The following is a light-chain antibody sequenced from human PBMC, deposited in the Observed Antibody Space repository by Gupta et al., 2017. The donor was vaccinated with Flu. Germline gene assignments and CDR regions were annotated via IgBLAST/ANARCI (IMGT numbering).Light chain of an antibody. CDR3: SSYAGSYTLV. V-gene: IGLV2-11*01. J-gene: IGLJ3*02. Sequence: QSALTQPRSVAVSPGQSVTVSCTGTSSDVGNYDFVSWYQQHPGKVPKLLIYEVTKRPSGVPDRFSGSKSGNTASLTISGLQADDEAAYYCSSYAGSYTLVFGGGTKLTVL. CDR2: EVT. CDR1: SSDVGNYDF.